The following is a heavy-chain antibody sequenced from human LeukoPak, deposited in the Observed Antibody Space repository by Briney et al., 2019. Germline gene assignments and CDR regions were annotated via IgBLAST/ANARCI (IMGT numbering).Heavy chain of an antibody. D-gene: IGHD6-19*01. CDR3: ARQYSSGWYKGYFQY. Sequence: SETLSLTCTVSGGSISTYYWSWIRQPPGKGLEWIGYIYYSGNSNYNPSLKSRVTISVDTSKNQFSLKLSSVTAADTAVYYCARQYSSGWYKGYFQYWGQGTLVTVSS. V-gene: IGHV4-59*12. CDR1: GGSISTYY. CDR2: IYYSGNS. J-gene: IGHJ1*01.